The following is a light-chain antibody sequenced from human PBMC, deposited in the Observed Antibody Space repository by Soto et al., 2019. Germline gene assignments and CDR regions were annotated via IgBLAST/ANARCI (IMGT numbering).Light chain of an antibody. Sequence: QSALTQPASVSGSPGQSITISCTGTSSDVGGYAYVSWYQQHPGKAPKVLIYEVTHRPSGVSNRFSGSRSGNTASLTISGLQAEDEADYYCSSDTSSTTYVFGTGTKSPS. V-gene: IGLV2-14*01. CDR2: EVT. CDR3: SSDTSSTTYV. CDR1: SSDVGGYAY. J-gene: IGLJ1*01.